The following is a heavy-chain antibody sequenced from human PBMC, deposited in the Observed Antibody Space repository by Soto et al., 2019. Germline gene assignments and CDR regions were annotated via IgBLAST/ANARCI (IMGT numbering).Heavy chain of an antibody. CDR1: VIPCNNYW. J-gene: IGHJ4*02. D-gene: IGHD6-25*01. Sequence: PWWSLRLSCAVSVIPCNNYWMHWIRQAPGKGLVWVSHINTVATIINYGDSVKGRFTISRDNAENTLYLQMNSLGVEDTATYYCATDDGSGLRYWGQGTLVILSS. CDR2: INTVATII. V-gene: IGHV3-74*01. CDR3: ATDDGSGLRY.